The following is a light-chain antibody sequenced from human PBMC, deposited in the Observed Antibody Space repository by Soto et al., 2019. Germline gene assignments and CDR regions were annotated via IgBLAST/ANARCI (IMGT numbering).Light chain of an antibody. CDR1: QSITSGH. Sequence: EVVLTQSPGTLSLSPGERATLSCRASQSITSGHLAWYQQRPGQAPRLLIYGSATRATGIPDRFSGSGSGTEFTLTISSLQSEDSAVYYCQQYHSWPAFGQGTKVDI. J-gene: IGKJ1*01. CDR2: GSA. V-gene: IGKV3-15*01. CDR3: QQYHSWPA.